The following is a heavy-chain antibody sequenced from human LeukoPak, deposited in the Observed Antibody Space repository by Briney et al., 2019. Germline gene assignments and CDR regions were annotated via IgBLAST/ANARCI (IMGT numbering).Heavy chain of an antibody. CDR1: GFTFSNHP. Sequence: GGSLRLSCAASGFTFSNHPMSWVRQAPGKGLQWVSAISAGGGSTYYADSVKGRFTISRDNSKNTLYLQMNSLRAEDTAVYYCARRKTDYGDYYWGQGTLVTVSS. V-gene: IGHV3-23*01. J-gene: IGHJ4*02. CDR2: ISAGGGST. D-gene: IGHD4-17*01. CDR3: ARRKTDYGDYY.